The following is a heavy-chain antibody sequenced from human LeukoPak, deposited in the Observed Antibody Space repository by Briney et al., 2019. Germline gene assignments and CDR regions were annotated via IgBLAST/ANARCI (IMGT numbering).Heavy chain of an antibody. Sequence: GGSLRLSCAASGFTFSDYYMSWIRQAPGKGLEWVSYISSSGSTIYYADSAKGRFTISRDNAKNSLYLQMNSLRAEDTAVYYCARDHLAGDWFDPWGQGTLVTVSS. CDR1: GFTFSDYY. J-gene: IGHJ5*02. CDR3: ARDHLAGDWFDP. V-gene: IGHV3-11*01. CDR2: ISSSGSTI.